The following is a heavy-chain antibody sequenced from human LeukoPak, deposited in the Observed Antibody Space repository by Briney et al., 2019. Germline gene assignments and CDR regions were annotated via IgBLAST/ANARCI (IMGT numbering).Heavy chain of an antibody. D-gene: IGHD5-18*01. V-gene: IGHV3-74*01. CDR1: GFTFTTYW. Sequence: GGSLRLSCAASGFTFTTYWMHWVRQAPGKGLVWVSHINSDGSITSYADSVKGRFTISRDNTKNTLYLQMNSLRAEDTAVYYCARDAVDTANAVWGQGTTVTVSS. CDR2: INSDGSIT. CDR3: ARDAVDTANAV. J-gene: IGHJ6*02.